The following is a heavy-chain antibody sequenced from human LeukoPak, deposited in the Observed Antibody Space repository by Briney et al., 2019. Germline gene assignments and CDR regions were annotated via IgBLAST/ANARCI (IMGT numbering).Heavy chain of an antibody. J-gene: IGHJ4*02. CDR2: INHSGNT. CDR3: ARGAPGY. Sequence: SETLSLTCAVYGGSFSGYSWTWIRQPPGEGLEWIGEINHSGNTNYNPSLKSRVTMSVDTSKNQFSLKLSSVTAADTAVYYCARGAPGYWGQGTLVTVSS. V-gene: IGHV4-34*01. CDR1: GGSFSGYS.